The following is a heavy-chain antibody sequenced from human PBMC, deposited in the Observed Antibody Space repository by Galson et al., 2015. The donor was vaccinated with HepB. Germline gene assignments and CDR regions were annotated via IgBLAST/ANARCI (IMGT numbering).Heavy chain of an antibody. Sequence: SLRLSCAASGFTFSSYGMHWVRQAPGKGLEWVAVIWYDGSNKYYADSVKGRFTISRDNSKNTLYLQMNSLRAEDTAVYHCARGSVATMGFDYWGQGTLVTVSS. CDR3: ARGSVATMGFDY. V-gene: IGHV3-33*08. D-gene: IGHD5-12*01. CDR1: GFTFSSYG. CDR2: IWYDGSNK. J-gene: IGHJ4*02.